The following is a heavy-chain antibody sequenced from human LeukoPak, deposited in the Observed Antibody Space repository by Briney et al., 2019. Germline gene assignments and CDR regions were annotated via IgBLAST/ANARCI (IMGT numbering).Heavy chain of an antibody. Sequence: TSETLSLTCSVSGGSISGYYWSWIRQPPGKGLEWIGFIYYNGSTNYNPSLKSRITISVDTSKNQFSLKLNSVTAADTAIFYCARIQRYDYDGFRPGWVYWYFDVWGRGTLVTVSS. CDR3: ARIQRYDYDGFRPGWVYWYFDV. J-gene: IGHJ2*01. CDR1: GGSISGYY. V-gene: IGHV4-59*01. D-gene: IGHD4-23*01. CDR2: IYYNGST.